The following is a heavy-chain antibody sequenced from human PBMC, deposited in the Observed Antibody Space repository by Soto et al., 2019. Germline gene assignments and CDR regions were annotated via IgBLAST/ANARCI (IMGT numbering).Heavy chain of an antibody. V-gene: IGHV3-23*01. CDR1: GFTFSSYA. CDR3: AKDWAMATIADSQGWFDP. D-gene: IGHD5-12*01. CDR2: ISGSGGRT. J-gene: IGHJ5*02. Sequence: EVQLLESGGGLVQPGGSLRLSCAASGFTFSSYAMSWVRQAPGKGLEWVSAISGSGGRTYYADSVKGRFTISRDNSKNTLYLQINSLRAEDTAVYYCAKDWAMATIADSQGWFDPWGQGTLVTVSS.